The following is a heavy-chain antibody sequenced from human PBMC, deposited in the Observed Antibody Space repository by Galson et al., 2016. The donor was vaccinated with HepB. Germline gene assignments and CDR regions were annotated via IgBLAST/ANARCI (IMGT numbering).Heavy chain of an antibody. CDR2: IYYSGST. CDR3: ASQRANYYGSGSYFDY. J-gene: IGHJ4*02. Sequence: LSLTCTVSGGSISSSSYYWGWIRQPPGKGLEWIGSIYYSGSTYYNPSLKSRVTLSVDTSKNQFSLKLSSVTAADTAVYYCASQRANYYGSGSYFDYWGQGTLVTVSS. CDR1: GGSISSSSYY. D-gene: IGHD3-10*01. V-gene: IGHV4-39*01.